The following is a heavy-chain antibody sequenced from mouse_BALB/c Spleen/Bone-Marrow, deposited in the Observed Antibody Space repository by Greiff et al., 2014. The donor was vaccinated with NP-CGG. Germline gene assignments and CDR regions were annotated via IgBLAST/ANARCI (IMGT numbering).Heavy chain of an antibody. CDR3: ARNFYGSSYFDY. Sequence: QVQLQQSGPELVRPGVSVKLSCKGSGYTFTAYAMHWVKQSHAKSLEWIGLISTYSGNTHYNQNFKGKATMTVDKSSSTAYMELGRLTSEDSAIYYCARNFYGSSYFDYWGQGTTLTVSS. CDR1: GYTFTAYA. D-gene: IGHD1-1*01. CDR2: ISTYSGNT. J-gene: IGHJ2*01. V-gene: IGHV1-67*01.